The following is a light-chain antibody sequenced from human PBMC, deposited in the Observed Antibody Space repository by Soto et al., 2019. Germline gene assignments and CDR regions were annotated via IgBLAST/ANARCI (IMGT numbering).Light chain of an antibody. CDR2: EVT. CDR1: SSDVGNYNY. V-gene: IGLV2-8*01. Sequence: QSALTQPPSASGSPGQSVTISCTGTSSDVGNYNYVSWYQQHPGKAPKLMIYEVTKRPSGVPDRFSGSKSGNTASLTVSGLPAEDEADSYCSSYAGSKTLFGGGTQLTVL. J-gene: IGLJ3*02. CDR3: SSYAGSKTL.